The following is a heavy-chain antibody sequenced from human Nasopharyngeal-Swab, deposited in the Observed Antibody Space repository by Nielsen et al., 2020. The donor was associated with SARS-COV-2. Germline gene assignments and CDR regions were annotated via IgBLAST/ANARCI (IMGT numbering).Heavy chain of an antibody. J-gene: IGHJ4*02. V-gene: IGHV5-51*01. CDR2: IYPGDSSI. Sequence: GESLKISCKASGYSFTNYWIGWVRHMPVTGLEWMVLIYPGDSSIRYIPSFQGQVTISVDKSISTTYLQWSNLKASDAATYYCARRGDCNGNPCYSDYWGQGTLVTVSS. D-gene: IGHD2-21*02. CDR1: GYSFTNYW. CDR3: ARRGDCNGNPCYSDY.